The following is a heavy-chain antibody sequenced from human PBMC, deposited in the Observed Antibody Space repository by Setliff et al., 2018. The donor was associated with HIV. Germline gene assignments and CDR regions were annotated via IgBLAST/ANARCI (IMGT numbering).Heavy chain of an antibody. V-gene: IGHV4-31*03. Sequence: SETLSLPCSVSGVSVGSGDYYWHWIRQHPEKALEWIGYIFHSGDTYYNPSLKSRISMSVDNSKNQFSLELTSLTAADTAVYYCATRPRIAARPFDYWGQGMLVTVSS. CDR2: IFHSGDT. CDR1: GVSVGSGDYY. CDR3: ATRPRIAARPFDY. D-gene: IGHD6-6*01. J-gene: IGHJ4*02.